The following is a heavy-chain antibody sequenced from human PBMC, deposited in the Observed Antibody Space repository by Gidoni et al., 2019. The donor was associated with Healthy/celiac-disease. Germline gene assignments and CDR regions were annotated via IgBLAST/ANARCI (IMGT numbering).Heavy chain of an antibody. J-gene: IGHJ6*03. Sequence: EVQLVESGGGLVKPGGSLRLSCAASGFTFSNAWMSWVRQAPGKGLEWVGRIKSKTDGGTTDYAAPVKGRFTISRDDSKNTLYLQMNSLKTEDTAVYYCTTVEVAAAGTVSYYYYYMDVWGKGTTVTVSS. V-gene: IGHV3-15*01. CDR2: IKSKTDGGTT. CDR3: TTVEVAAAGTVSYYYYYMDV. D-gene: IGHD6-13*01. CDR1: GFTFSNAW.